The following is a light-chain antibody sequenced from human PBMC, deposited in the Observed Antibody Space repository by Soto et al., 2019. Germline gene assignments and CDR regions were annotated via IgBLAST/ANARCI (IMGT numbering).Light chain of an antibody. CDR2: VAS. Sequence: EIVLTQSPGTLSLSPGERATLSCRASQSINWNYLAGYQQKPGQAPRLLTYVASSRATGIPNRFSGSGSGTDFTLTISRLEPEDLAVYYCHQHGSSPYTFGQGTKLEIK. CDR1: QSINWNY. J-gene: IGKJ2*01. CDR3: HQHGSSPYT. V-gene: IGKV3-20*01.